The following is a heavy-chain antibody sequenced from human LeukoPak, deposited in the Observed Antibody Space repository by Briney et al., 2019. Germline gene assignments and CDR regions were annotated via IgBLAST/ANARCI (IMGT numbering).Heavy chain of an antibody. Sequence: SETLSLTCTVSGYSISSGFYWGWIRQPPGKGLEWIRNIYHSGGTYYNPSHKSRVTISVDKSNNQFSLKLSSVTAADTAVYYCASAEPRGSNWYPYWGQGTLVTVSS. D-gene: IGHD6-13*01. J-gene: IGHJ4*02. V-gene: IGHV4-38-2*02. CDR1: GYSISSGFY. CDR3: ASAEPRGSNWYPY. CDR2: IYHSGGT.